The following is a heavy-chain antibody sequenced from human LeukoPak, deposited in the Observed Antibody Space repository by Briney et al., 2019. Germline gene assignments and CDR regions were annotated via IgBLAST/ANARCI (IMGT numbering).Heavy chain of an antibody. V-gene: IGHV3-30*04. D-gene: IGHD3-10*01. Sequence: GGSLRLSCAASGFTFSSYAMSWVRQAPGKGLEWVAVISYDGSNKYYADSVKGRFTISRDNSKNTLYLQMNSLRAEDTAVYYCARGGGIDWGQGTLVTVSS. CDR3: ARGGGID. CDR2: ISYDGSNK. CDR1: GFTFSSYA. J-gene: IGHJ4*02.